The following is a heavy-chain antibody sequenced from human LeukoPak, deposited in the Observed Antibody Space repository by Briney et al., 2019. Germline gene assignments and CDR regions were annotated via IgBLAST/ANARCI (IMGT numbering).Heavy chain of an antibody. CDR2: ISSSSSTI. CDR3: ARAAIVGATKLFDY. V-gene: IGHV3-48*01. D-gene: IGHD1-26*01. J-gene: IGHJ4*02. Sequence: GGSLRLSCAASGFTFSSYSMNWVRQAPGKGLEWVSYISSSSSTIYYADSVKGRFTISRDNAKNSLYLQMNSLRSEDTAVYYCARAAIVGATKLFDYWGQGTLVTVSS. CDR1: GFTFSSYS.